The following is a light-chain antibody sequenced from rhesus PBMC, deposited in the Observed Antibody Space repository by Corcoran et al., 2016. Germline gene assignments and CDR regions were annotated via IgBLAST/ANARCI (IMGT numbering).Light chain of an antibody. CDR1: SSDIGANTR. J-gene: IGLJ1*01. CDR2: DVN. V-gene: IGLV2-13*03. Sequence: QAAPTQSPSVSGSPGQSVTISCTGTSSDIGANTRVSWYQQSPGKAPKLMIYDVNKRPSGVPDRFSGSKSGSTASLTISGLQAEDESDYYCSSYGSGSTYIFGDGTRLTVL. CDR3: SSYGSGSTYI.